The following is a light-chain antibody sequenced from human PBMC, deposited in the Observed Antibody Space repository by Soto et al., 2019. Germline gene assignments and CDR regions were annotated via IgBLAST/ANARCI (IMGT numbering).Light chain of an antibody. CDR2: DVT. J-gene: IGLJ2*01. CDR1: SSDVGGYIY. CDR3: SSFTSSKTLL. V-gene: IGLV2-14*03. Sequence: QSALTQPASVSGSPGQSITISCTGTSSDVGGYIYVSWHQQHPGTAPKLMIYDVTIRPSGVSHRFSGSKSGNTASLTISNLQAEEGADYYCSSFTSSKTLLFGGGTKLTVL.